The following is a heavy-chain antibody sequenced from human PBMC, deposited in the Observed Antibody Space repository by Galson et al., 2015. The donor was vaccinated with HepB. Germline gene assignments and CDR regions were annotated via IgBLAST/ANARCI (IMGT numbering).Heavy chain of an antibody. CDR1: GYTFTSYY. D-gene: IGHD3-22*01. J-gene: IGHJ6*02. CDR3: AQNYYDSSGYDYYYYYGMDV. V-gene: IGHV1-46*01. Sequence: SVKVSCKASGYTFTSYYMHWVRQAPGQGLEWMGIINPSGGSTSYAQKFQGRVTMTRDTSTSTVYMELSSLRSEDTAVYYCAQNYYDSSGYDYYYYYGMDVWGQGTTVTVSS. CDR2: INPSGGST.